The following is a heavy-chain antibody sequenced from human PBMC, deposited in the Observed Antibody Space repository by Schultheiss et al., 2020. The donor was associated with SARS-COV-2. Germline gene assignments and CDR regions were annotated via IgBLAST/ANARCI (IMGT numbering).Heavy chain of an antibody. Sequence: SETLSLTCTVSGGSISSYYWSWIRQPPGKGLEWIGEINHSGSTNYNPSLKSRVTISVDTSKNQFSLKLSSVTAADTAVYYCARRQTVTPTPGAFDIWGQGTMVTVSS. CDR1: GGSISSYY. CDR2: INHSGST. V-gene: IGHV4-34*01. CDR3: ARRQTVTPTPGAFDI. D-gene: IGHD4-17*01. J-gene: IGHJ3*02.